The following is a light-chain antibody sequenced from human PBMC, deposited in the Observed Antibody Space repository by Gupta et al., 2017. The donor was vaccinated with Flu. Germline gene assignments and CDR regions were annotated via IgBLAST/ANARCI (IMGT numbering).Light chain of an antibody. J-gene: IGKJ1*01. Sequence: DVVMTQSPLSLPVSRGQPPSISCRSSQIFVYSDGNTYLHWYQQRPGQSPKFLIYQASNRESGVPDRFSGSGSGTDFTLTISSLEAEDVGFYYCIQGYRCPWAFGQGTKVEVK. CDR2: QAS. CDR3: IQGYRCPWA. CDR1: QIFVYSDGNTY. V-gene: IGKV2-30*01.